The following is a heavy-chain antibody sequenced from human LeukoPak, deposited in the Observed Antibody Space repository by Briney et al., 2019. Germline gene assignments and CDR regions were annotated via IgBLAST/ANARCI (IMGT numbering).Heavy chain of an antibody. J-gene: IGHJ3*02. CDR2: IYYSGST. D-gene: IGHD5-24*01. V-gene: IGHV4-39*01. Sequence: SETLSLTCTVSGGSISSSSYYWGWIRQPPGKGLEWIGSIYYSGSTYYNPSLKSRVTISVDTSKNQFSLKLSSVTAADTAVYYCARHTVEMAINNAFDIWGQGTMVTVSS. CDR3: ARHTVEMAINNAFDI. CDR1: GGSISSSSYY.